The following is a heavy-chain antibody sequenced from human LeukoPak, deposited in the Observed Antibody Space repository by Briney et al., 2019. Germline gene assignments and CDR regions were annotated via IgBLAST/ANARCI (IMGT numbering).Heavy chain of an antibody. CDR3: AKDYCGGDCYSGWYFDL. Sequence: PGGSLRLSCAASGFTFDDYAMHWVRQAPGKGLEWVSGISYNSDTIAYADSVKGRFTISRDNAKNSLYLQMNSLRAEDTALYYCAKDYCGGDCYSGWYFDLWGRGTLFTVSS. CDR2: ISYNSDTI. J-gene: IGHJ2*01. CDR1: GFTFDDYA. D-gene: IGHD2-21*02. V-gene: IGHV3-9*01.